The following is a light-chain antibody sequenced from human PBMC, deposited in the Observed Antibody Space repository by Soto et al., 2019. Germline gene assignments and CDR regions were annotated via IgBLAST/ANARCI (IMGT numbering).Light chain of an antibody. CDR1: QRICTY. J-gene: IGKJ1*01. CDR2: AAS. Sequence: DIQMTQSPSTLSAGVGDRVTITCRASQRICTYLNWYQQKPGKAPTLLIYAASSLQSGVPSRFSGGGSGTDFTLTINTLQPEDFATYFCQQCYSSPRTFGQGTKVEIK. CDR3: QQCYSSPRT. V-gene: IGKV1-39*01.